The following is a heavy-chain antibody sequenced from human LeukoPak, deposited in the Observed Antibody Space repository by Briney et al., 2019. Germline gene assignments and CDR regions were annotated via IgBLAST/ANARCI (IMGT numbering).Heavy chain of an antibody. D-gene: IGHD1-26*01. J-gene: IGHJ4*02. CDR1: GGSISSGSYY. CDR2: IYTSGST. CDR3: ARAELLGDFDY. V-gene: IGHV4-61*02. Sequence: SETLSLTCTVSGGSISSGSYYWSWIRQPAGKGLEWIGRIYTSGSTNYNPSLKSRVTISVDTSKNQFSLKLSSVTAADTAVYYCARAELLGDFDYWGWGTLVTVSS.